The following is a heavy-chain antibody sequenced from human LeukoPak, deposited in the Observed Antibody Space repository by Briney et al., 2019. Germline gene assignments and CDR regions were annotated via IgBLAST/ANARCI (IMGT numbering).Heavy chain of an antibody. CDR2: IYSNGST. Sequence: PSQTLSLTCTVSGGSISSGSYYWNWIRQPAGKGLEWIGRIYSNGSTNYNPSLKSRVTISADTSKNQFSLRLRFVTAADTAVYYCARRRDVWGQGTTVTVSS. J-gene: IGHJ6*02. V-gene: IGHV4-61*02. CDR1: GGSISSGSYY. CDR3: ARRRDV.